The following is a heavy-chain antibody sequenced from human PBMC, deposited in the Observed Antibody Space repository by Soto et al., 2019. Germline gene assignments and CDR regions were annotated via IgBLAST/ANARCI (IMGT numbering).Heavy chain of an antibody. CDR3: ARATTLFDP. Sequence: SETLSLTCAVYGGSFSGYYWSWIRQPPWKGLEWIGEINHSGSTNYNPSLKSRVTISVDASKNQFSLKMSSVTAADTAVDYCARATTLFDPPAKGTLV. CDR1: GGSFSGYY. J-gene: IGHJ5*02. CDR2: INHSGST. V-gene: IGHV4-34*01.